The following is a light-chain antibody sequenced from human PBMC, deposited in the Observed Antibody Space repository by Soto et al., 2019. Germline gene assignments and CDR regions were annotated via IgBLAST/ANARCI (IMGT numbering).Light chain of an antibody. CDR1: QSVNNNF. CDR2: AAS. V-gene: IGKV3-20*01. Sequence: EIVLTQSPGTLSLSPGERVTLSCRASQSVNNNFLSWYQQKPGQAPRLRMYAASSGATGIPDRFSGSGSGTDFTRTINRLEPEDVGVYYCQYYGNSRITFGQGTRLEIK. CDR3: QYYGNSRIT. J-gene: IGKJ5*01.